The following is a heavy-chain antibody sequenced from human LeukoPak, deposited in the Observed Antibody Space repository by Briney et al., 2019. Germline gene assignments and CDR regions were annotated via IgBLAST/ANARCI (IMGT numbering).Heavy chain of an antibody. D-gene: IGHD6-13*01. CDR1: GFTFSSYA. J-gene: IGHJ4*02. V-gene: IGHV3-23*01. CDR3: AKGQQLVRSTLDY. CDR2: ISGSGGST. Sequence: GRSLRLSCAASGFTFSSYAMSWVRQAPGKGLEWVSAISGSGGSTYYADSVKGRFTISRDNSKNTLYLQMNSLRAEDTAVYYCAKGQQLVRSTLDYWGQGTLVTVSS.